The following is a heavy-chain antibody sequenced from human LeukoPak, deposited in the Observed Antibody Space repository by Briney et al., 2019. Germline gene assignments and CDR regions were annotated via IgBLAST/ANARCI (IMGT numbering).Heavy chain of an antibody. CDR1: GYTFTSYG. J-gene: IGHJ4*02. CDR3: ARTEPITMLIITPPDY. D-gene: IGHD3-10*02. CDR2: ISAYNGNT. V-gene: IGHV1-18*01. Sequence: GASVKVSCKASGYTFTSYGISWVRQAPGQGLEWMGWISAYNGNTNYAQKLQGRVTMTTDTSTSTAYMELRSLRSDDTAVYYCARTEPITMLIITPPDYWGQGTLVTVSS.